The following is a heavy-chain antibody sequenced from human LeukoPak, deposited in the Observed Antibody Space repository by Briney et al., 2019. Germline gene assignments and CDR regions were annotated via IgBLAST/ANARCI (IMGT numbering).Heavy chain of an antibody. V-gene: IGHV1-18*01. D-gene: IGHD6-13*01. CDR3: ARARTRIAAAENYFDY. J-gene: IGHJ4*02. CDR2: ISAYNGNT. CDR1: GYTFTSYG. Sequence: ASVKVSCKASGYTFTSYGISWVRQAPGQGLEWMGWISAYNGNTNYAQKLQGRVTMTTDTSTSTAYMELRSLRSDDTAVYYCARARTRIAAAENYFDYWGQGTLVTVSS.